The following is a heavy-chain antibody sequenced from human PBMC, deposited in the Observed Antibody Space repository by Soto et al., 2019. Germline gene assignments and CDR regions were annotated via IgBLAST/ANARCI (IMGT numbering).Heavy chain of an antibody. CDR3: ARTLVVPAAGTAPGYYYYGMDV. V-gene: IGHV1-2*04. CDR1: GYTFTGYY. CDR2: INPNSGGT. D-gene: IGHD2-2*01. J-gene: IGHJ6*02. Sequence: ASVKVSCKASGYTFTGYYMHWLRQAPGQGLEWMGWINPNSGGTNYAQKFQGWVTMTRDTSISTAYMELSRLRSDDTAVYYCARTLVVPAAGTAPGYYYYGMDVWGQGTTVTVSS.